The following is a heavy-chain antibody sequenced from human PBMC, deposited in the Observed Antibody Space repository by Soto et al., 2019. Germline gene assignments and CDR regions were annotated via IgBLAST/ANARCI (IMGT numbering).Heavy chain of an antibody. J-gene: IGHJ5*02. CDR1: GRSISSYY. CDR2: IYYSGST. Sequence: SETLSLTCTVSGRSISSYYWSWLRQPPGKGLEWIGYIYYSGSTNYNPSLKSRVTISVDTSKNQFSLKLSSVTAADTAVYYCARAVREAVAGINWFDPWGQGTLVTVSS. D-gene: IGHD6-19*01. CDR3: ARAVREAVAGINWFDP. V-gene: IGHV4-59*01.